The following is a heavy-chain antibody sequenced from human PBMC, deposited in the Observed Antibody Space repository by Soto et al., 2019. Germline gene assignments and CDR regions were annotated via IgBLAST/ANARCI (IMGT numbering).Heavy chain of an antibody. J-gene: IGHJ4*02. D-gene: IGHD1-26*01. CDR1: GGTFSSYT. Sequence: QVQLVQSGAEVKKPGSSVKVSCKASGGTFSSYTISWVRQAPGQGLEWMGRIIPILGIANYAQKFQGRVKITADKSTSTAYMELSSLRSEDTAVYYCARVVGATRGGGNFDYWGQGTLVTVSS. CDR3: ARVVGATRGGGNFDY. CDR2: IIPILGIA. V-gene: IGHV1-69*02.